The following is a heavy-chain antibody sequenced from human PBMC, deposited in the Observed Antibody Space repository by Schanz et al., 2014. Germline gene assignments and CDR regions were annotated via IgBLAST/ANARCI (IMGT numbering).Heavy chain of an antibody. J-gene: IGHJ4*02. CDR2: IIPILGIA. V-gene: IGHV1-69*02. D-gene: IGHD6-13*01. Sequence: QVQLVQSGAEVKKPGSSVKVSCKASGVTFSTYTISWVRQAPGQGLEWMGRIIPILGIATYAQKFQGTVTITADNSTFTAYMAVSSLRSEHTAVYYCASSGAAYSSSWDFDYWGQGTLVTVSS. CDR1: GVTFSTYT. CDR3: ASSGAAYSSSWDFDY.